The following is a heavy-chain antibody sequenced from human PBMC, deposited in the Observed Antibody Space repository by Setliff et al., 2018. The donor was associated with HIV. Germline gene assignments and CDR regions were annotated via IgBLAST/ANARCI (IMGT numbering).Heavy chain of an antibody. CDR1: GGSIRSGNW. D-gene: IGHD5-18*01. V-gene: IGHV4-4*02. CDR2: IYHSGST. Sequence: SETLSLTCAVSGGSIRSGNWWTWVRQSPGKGLEWIGEIYHSGSTNYSPSLKSRVTISLDKSKNQFSLKLSSVTAADTAVYYCASTGGYSYGFFDSWGQGALVTVSS. CDR3: ASTGGYSYGFFDS. J-gene: IGHJ4*02.